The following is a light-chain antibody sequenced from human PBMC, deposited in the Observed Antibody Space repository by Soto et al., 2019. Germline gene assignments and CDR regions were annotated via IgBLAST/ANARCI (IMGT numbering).Light chain of an antibody. V-gene: IGLV8-61*01. Sequence: QTVVTQEPSFSVSPGGTVTLTCGLSSGSVSTGSYPTWYQQTPGQAPRTLIYSTNTRSSGVPDRFSGSILGNKAALTITGAQADDESDYYCVLYIGTWVFGGGTKLTVL. CDR1: SGSVSTGSY. J-gene: IGLJ3*02. CDR2: STN. CDR3: VLYIGTWV.